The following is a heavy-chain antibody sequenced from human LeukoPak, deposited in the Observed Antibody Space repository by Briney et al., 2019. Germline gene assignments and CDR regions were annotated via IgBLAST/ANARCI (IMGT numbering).Heavy chain of an antibody. CDR1: GGTFSSYA. CDR2: IIPILGIA. D-gene: IGHD3-10*01. Sequence: SVKVSCKASGGTFSSYAISWVRQAPGQGLEWMGRIIPILGIANYAQKFQGRVTMTRDTSISTAYMELSRLRSDDTAVYYCARDPMVRGSDWFDPWGQGTLVTVSS. J-gene: IGHJ5*02. V-gene: IGHV1-69*04. CDR3: ARDPMVRGSDWFDP.